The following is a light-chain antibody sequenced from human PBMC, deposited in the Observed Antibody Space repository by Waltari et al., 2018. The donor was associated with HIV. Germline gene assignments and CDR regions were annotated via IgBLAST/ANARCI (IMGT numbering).Light chain of an antibody. V-gene: IGKV3-15*01. J-gene: IGKJ4*01. Sequence: EIVMTQSPATLSVSPGERATLSRRASQSSINNLAWYQHKPGQAPRLLITAAATRATGFPARFSGSGWGTELTLTSSSLQSEDSAVYCCQQYNNWPLTCGGGTKVEIK. CDR3: QQYNNWPLT. CDR2: AAA. CDR1: QSSINN.